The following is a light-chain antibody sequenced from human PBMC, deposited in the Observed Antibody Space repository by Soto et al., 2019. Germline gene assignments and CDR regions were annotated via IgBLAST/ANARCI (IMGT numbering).Light chain of an antibody. J-gene: IGKJ1*01. CDR1: QSVSRSY. CDR3: LQLGNSPWT. CDR2: VAS. V-gene: IGKV3-20*01. Sequence: ESVLTQSPGTLSLSPGERATLSCGASQSVSRSYLAWYQQRPGQAPRLLIYVASYRATGIPDRFSGSGSGTDFTLTINRLETEDSAVYYCLQLGNSPWTFGQGNKVEI.